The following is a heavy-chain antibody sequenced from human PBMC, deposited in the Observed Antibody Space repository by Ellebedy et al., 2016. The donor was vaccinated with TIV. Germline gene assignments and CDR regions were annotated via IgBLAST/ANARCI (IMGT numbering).Heavy chain of an antibody. CDR1: GGSISSYY. CDR3: AGGYSSGWTDY. CDR2: IYTSGST. Sequence: MPSETLSLTCTVSGGSISSYYWSWIRQPAGKGLEGMGRIYTSGSTNYNPSLQSRVTMSVDTSKNQFSLKLSSVPAADTAVYYCAGGYSSGWTDYWGQGTLVTVSS. V-gene: IGHV4-4*07. J-gene: IGHJ4*02. D-gene: IGHD6-19*01.